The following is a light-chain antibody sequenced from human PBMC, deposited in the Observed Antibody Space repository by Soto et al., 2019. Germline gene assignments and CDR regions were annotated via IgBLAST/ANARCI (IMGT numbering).Light chain of an antibody. Sequence: DTQLTQSPSFLSASVGDTVTITLRASQGITNVLAWYQQKPGKAPNLMIYVASTLQSGVPSRFSGSGSGTEFTLTISRLEPEDFAVYYCQQYGSSPITFGQGTRLEIK. CDR1: QGITNV. J-gene: IGKJ5*01. V-gene: IGKV1-9*01. CDR3: QQYGSSPIT. CDR2: VAS.